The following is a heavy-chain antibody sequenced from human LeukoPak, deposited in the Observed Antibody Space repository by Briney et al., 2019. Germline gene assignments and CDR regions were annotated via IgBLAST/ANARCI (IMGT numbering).Heavy chain of an antibody. CDR1: GFTFSDYY. Sequence: GGSLRLSCAASGFTFSDYYMSWLRQAPGKGLEWVSYISSSGSTIYYADSVKGRFTISRDNAKNSLYLQMNSLRAEDTAVYDCARVGDTLLVLDYWGQGTLVTVSS. V-gene: IGHV3-11*04. CDR3: ARVGDTLLVLDY. CDR2: ISSSGSTI. D-gene: IGHD6-13*01. J-gene: IGHJ4*02.